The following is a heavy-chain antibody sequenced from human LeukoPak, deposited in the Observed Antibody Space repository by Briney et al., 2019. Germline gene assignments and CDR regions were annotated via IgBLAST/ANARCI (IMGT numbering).Heavy chain of an antibody. CDR3: TTERYHDGSDYPLFDY. Sequence: GGSLRLSCAASGFTFSNVWMSWVRQAPGKGLEWVGRIKSKTDGGTTDYAAPVKGRFTISRDDSENTLYLQMNSLKTEDTAVYYCTTERYHDGSDYPLFDYWGQGTLVTVSS. J-gene: IGHJ4*02. V-gene: IGHV3-15*01. CDR2: IKSKTDGGTT. D-gene: IGHD3-22*01. CDR1: GFTFSNVW.